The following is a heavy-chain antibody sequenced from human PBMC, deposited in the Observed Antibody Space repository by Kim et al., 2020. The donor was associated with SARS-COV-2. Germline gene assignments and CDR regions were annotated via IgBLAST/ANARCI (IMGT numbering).Heavy chain of an antibody. V-gene: IGHV4-31*02. J-gene: IGHJ4*02. CDR3: ASDMSHSFFDY. D-gene: IGHD3-10*02. Sequence: YYNPSHRSRVSIQVDTSKNQFSLKLSSVTAADTAVYYCASDMSHSFFDYWGQGTLVTVSS.